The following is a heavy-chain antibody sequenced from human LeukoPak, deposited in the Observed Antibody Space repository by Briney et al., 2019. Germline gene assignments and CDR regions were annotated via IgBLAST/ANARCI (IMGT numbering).Heavy chain of an antibody. D-gene: IGHD3-22*01. CDR1: GFTFSSSA. V-gene: IGHV3-64D*06. CDR2: ISSNGGST. Sequence: GGSLRLSCSASGFTFSSSAMHWARQAPGKGLEYVSAISSNGGSTYYADSVKGRFTISRGNSKNTLYLQMSSLRAEDTAVYYCAKGAYYYYDSSGYYYGYFDYWGQGTLVTVSS. J-gene: IGHJ4*02. CDR3: AKGAYYYYDSSGYYYGYFDY.